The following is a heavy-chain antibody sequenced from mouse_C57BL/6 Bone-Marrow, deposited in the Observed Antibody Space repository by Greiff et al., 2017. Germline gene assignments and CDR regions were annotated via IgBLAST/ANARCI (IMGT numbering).Heavy chain of an antibody. CDR3: ARWHCGSSCLAD. D-gene: IGHD1-1*01. CDR1: GYTFTNYW. CDR2: IYPGGGYT. J-gene: IGHJ3*01. Sequence: QVQLQQSGAELVRPGTSVKMSCKASGYTFTNYWIGWAKQRPGHGLEWIGDIYPGGGYTNYNEKFKGKGTLTADKSSSKAYMQISNLTSEDSAIYYCARWHCGSSCLADWGQGTLVTVSA. V-gene: IGHV1-63*01.